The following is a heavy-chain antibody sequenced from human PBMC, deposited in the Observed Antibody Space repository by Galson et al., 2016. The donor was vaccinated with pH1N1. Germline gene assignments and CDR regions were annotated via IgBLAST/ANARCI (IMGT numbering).Heavy chain of an antibody. CDR1: EFIFSNKW. Sequence: SLRLSCAASEFIFSNKWMHCLRQSPGKGLEWLSVLKSDGTSARYAGSVKGRFTISRDNAKNTLYLQMNSLRVEDTSVYYCIREMSWGQGVLVTVSS. V-gene: IGHV3-74*01. CDR2: LKSDGTSA. CDR3: IREMS. J-gene: IGHJ5*02.